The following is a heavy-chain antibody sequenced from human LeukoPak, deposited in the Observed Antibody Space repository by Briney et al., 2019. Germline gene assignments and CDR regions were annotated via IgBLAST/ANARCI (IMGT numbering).Heavy chain of an antibody. Sequence: PSETLSLTCSVSGVSISSYYWSWIRQPPGKGLEWIGYIYRSGITNYNSSLKRRVTISLDTPKNQFSLKLSSVTAADTAVYYCARQTLGSFDIWGQGTMVTVSS. CDR3: ARQTLGSFDI. J-gene: IGHJ3*02. V-gene: IGHV4-59*08. CDR1: GVSISSYY. CDR2: IYRSGIT.